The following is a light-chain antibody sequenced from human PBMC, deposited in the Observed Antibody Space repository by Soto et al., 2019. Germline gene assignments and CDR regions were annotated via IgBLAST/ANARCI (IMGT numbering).Light chain of an antibody. CDR2: ATS. Sequence: DIQMTQSPSSLSASVGDRVTITCRASQSISSYLNWYQQKPGKAPKLLIYATSSLQSGVPSRFSGSGSATDFTLTISSLQPEDFATYYCQQSDSTGTWTFGQGTKVEIK. CDR1: QSISSY. CDR3: QQSDSTGTWT. J-gene: IGKJ1*01. V-gene: IGKV1-39*01.